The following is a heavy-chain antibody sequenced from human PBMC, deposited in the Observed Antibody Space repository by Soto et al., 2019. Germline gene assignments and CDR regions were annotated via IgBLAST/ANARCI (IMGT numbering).Heavy chain of an antibody. D-gene: IGHD6-13*01. CDR3: ARTTAAAGTFDY. CDR1: GFSLSTSEMC. V-gene: IGHV2-70*11. CDR2: IDWDDDK. Sequence: SGPTPGNPTQTLTLTCTFSGFSLSTSEMCVSWIRQPPGKALEWLARIDWDDDKYYSTSLKTRLTISKDTSKNQVVLTMTNMDPVDTATYYCARTTAAAGTFDYWGQGTLVTVSS. J-gene: IGHJ4*02.